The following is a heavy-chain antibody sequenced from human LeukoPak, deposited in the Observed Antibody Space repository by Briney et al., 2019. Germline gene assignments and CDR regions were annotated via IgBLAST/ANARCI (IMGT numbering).Heavy chain of an antibody. D-gene: IGHD3-10*01. CDR3: ARSLGANTWVGNWFDP. V-gene: IGHV4-59*05. J-gene: IGHJ5*02. Sequence: SETLSLTCTVSGGSISSYYWSWIRQPPGQGLEWIGRIYYSGTTYYNLSLKSRVTLSVDTSQNQFSLKLSSVTAADTAIYFCARSLGANTWVGNWFDPWGRGTLVTVSP. CDR1: GGSISSYY. CDR2: IYYSGTT.